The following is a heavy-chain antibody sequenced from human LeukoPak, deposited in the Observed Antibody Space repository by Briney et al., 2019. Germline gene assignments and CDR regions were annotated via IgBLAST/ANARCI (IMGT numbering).Heavy chain of an antibody. CDR1: GYTFDIYG. D-gene: IGHD1-14*01. CDR2: IATYNGKT. J-gene: IGHJ6*03. CDR3: ARVYNSYYYYMDV. V-gene: IGHV1-18*01. Sequence: AASVTVSCKASGYTFDIYGIAWVRQAPGQGLEWMGWIATYNGKTDYAQNLQGRVTMTTDLSTGTAYMELRSLRSDDTAVYYCARVYNSYYYYMDVWGKGTPVTVSS.